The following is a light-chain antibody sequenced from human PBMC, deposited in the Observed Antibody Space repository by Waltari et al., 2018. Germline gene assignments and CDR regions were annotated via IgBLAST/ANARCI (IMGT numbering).Light chain of an antibody. CDR2: EDT. Sequence: SYELTPPPSVSVSPGQTARITCPGDALPNKYVYWYQQKSGQAPVLAIYEDTERPSGIPERFSGSSSGTMATLTISGAQVEDEADYYCYSGDDSGNQEVFGGGTKLTVL. CDR1: ALPNKY. CDR3: YSGDDSGNQEV. V-gene: IGLV3-10*01. J-gene: IGLJ2*01.